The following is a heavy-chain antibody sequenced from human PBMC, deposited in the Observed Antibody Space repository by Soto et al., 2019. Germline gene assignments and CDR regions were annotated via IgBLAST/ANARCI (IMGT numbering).Heavy chain of an antibody. CDR1: GGTFSSYA. D-gene: IGHD1-26*01. CDR3: ASLVGATSYYGMDV. J-gene: IGHJ6*02. Sequence: ASVKVSCKASGGTFSSYAISWVRQAPGQGLEWMGGIIPIFGTANYAQKFQGRVTITADESTSTAYMELSSLRSENTAVYYCASLVGATSYYGMDVWGQGTTVTVSS. CDR2: IIPIFGTA. V-gene: IGHV1-69*13.